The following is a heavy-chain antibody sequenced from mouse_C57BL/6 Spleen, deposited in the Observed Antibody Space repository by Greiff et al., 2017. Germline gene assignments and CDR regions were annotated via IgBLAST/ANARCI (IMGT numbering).Heavy chain of an antibody. V-gene: IGHV5-4*01. CDR1: GFTFSSYA. J-gene: IGHJ2*01. D-gene: IGHD1-2*01. CDR3: ARDDTTAPFDY. CDR2: ISDGGSYT. Sequence: EVMLVESGGGLVKPGGSLKLSCAASGFTFSSYAMSWVRQTPEKRLEWVATISDGGSYTYYPDNVKGRFTISRDNAKNTLYLQMRHLKSEDTAMYYCARDDTTAPFDYWGQGTTLTVSS.